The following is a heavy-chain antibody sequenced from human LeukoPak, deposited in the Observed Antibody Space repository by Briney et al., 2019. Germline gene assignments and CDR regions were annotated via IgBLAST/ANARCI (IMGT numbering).Heavy chain of an antibody. J-gene: IGHJ3*02. CDR1: GYTFTSYG. V-gene: IGHV1-18*01. Sequence: ASVKDSCKASGYTFTSYGISWVRQAPGQGLEWMGWISAYNGNTNYAQKLQGRVTMTTDTSTSTAYMELRSLRSDDTAVYYCARDMPYDSSGYYWYAFDIWGQGTMVTVSS. D-gene: IGHD3-22*01. CDR2: ISAYNGNT. CDR3: ARDMPYDSSGYYWYAFDI.